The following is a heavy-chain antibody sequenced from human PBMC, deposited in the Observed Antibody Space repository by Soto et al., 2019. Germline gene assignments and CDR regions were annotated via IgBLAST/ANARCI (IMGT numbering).Heavy chain of an antibody. V-gene: IGHV4-31*03. J-gene: IGHJ6*02. CDR3: ARVTIFGVVIDYYGMDG. Sequence: SETLSLTCTVSGGSITSGGHYWGWIRQYPGKGLEWIGHIYYSGSTYYNPSLKSRVTISVDTSKNQFSLKLSSVTAADTAVYYCARVTIFGVVIDYYGMDGWGQGATVTVSS. CDR2: IYYSGST. CDR1: GGSITSGGHY. D-gene: IGHD3-3*01.